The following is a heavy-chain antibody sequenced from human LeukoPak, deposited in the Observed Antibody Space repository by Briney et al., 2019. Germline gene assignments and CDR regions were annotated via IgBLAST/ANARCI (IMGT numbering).Heavy chain of an antibody. CDR1: GFTFSSYG. V-gene: IGHV3-33*01. CDR2: IWYDGSNK. D-gene: IGHD5/OR15-5a*01. CDR3: ARDLRTSLDY. J-gene: IGHJ4*02. Sequence: GGSLRLSCAASGFTFSSYGMHWVRQAPGKGLEWVAVIWYDGSNKYYADSVKGRFAISRGNSKNTLYLQMNSLRAKDTAVYYCARDLRTSLDYWGQGTLVTVSS.